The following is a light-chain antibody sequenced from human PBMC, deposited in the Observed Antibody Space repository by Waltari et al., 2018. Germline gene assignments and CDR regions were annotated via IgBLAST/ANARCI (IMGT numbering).Light chain of an antibody. V-gene: IGLV3-25*03. Sequence: SSELTQPPSVSVSPGQTARNSSSVDLLPHQYTYWYQQKPGQAPLLLIYKETERPSGIPERFSGSSSGTIATLTISGVQAEDEADYYCQSQDHTAGYSVLFGGGTKLTVL. CDR3: QSQDHTAGYSVL. CDR2: KET. CDR1: LLPHQY. J-gene: IGLJ2*01.